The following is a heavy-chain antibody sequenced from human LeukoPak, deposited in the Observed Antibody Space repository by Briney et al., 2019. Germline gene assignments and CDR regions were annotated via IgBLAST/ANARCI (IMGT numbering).Heavy chain of an antibody. V-gene: IGHV5-51*01. J-gene: IGHJ4*02. CDR1: GHSFTSHW. CDR3: ARHGVYDFWSGYSDY. D-gene: IGHD3-3*01. CDR2: IYPGDSDT. Sequence: GESLKISCKGSGHSFTSHWIGWVRQMPGKGLEWMGIIYPGDSDTRYSPSFQGQVTISADKSISTAYLQWSSLKASDTAMYYCARHGVYDFWSGYSDYWGQGTLVTVSS.